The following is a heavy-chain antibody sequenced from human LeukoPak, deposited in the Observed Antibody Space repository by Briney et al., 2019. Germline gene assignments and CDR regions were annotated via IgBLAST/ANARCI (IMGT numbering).Heavy chain of an antibody. V-gene: IGHV3-23*01. J-gene: IGHJ4*02. Sequence: GGSLRLSCAAFGFPLSSYAMSWVRQAPGKGLEWVSATSSSDAGTYNADSVRGRFTISRDNSKNTLYLQMNSLRVEDAAVYYCARAPVTSCRGAYCYPFDYWGQGTLVTVSS. CDR2: TSSSDAGT. CDR3: ARAPVTSCRGAYCYPFDY. CDR1: GFPLSSYA. D-gene: IGHD2-21*01.